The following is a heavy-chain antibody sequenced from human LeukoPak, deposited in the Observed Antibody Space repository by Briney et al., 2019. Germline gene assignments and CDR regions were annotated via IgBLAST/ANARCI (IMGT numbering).Heavy chain of an antibody. CDR3: AKVFTMTSYTPSDVFDI. D-gene: IGHD3-22*01. Sequence: GGSLRLSCAASGFTFSSYAMSWVRQAPGKGLEWVSAISGSGGSTYYADSVKGRFTISRDNSKNTLYLQMNSLRAEDAAVYYCAKVFTMTSYTPSDVFDIWAQGTMVTVFS. V-gene: IGHV3-23*01. J-gene: IGHJ3*02. CDR1: GFTFSSYA. CDR2: ISGSGGST.